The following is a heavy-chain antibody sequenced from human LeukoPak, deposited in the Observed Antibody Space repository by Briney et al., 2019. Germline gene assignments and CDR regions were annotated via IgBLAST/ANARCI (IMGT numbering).Heavy chain of an antibody. J-gene: IGHJ4*02. CDR1: GGSISSGFTF. D-gene: IGHD6-19*01. Sequence: SETLSLTCTVSGGSISSGFTFWSWIRQPAGKGLEWIGRIYSSGSTNYNPSLKSRVTMSVDTSKNQFSLKLSSVTAADTAVYYCARGGLDYFDSWGQGTLVTVSS. CDR3: ARGGLDYFDS. CDR2: IYSSGST. V-gene: IGHV4-61*02.